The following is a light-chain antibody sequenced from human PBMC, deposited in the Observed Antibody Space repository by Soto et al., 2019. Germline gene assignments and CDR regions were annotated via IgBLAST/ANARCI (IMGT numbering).Light chain of an antibody. CDR1: SSDVGGYNY. CDR3: TSYAGGNNV. J-gene: IGLJ1*01. V-gene: IGLV2-8*01. Sequence: QSALTQPPSASGSPGKSVTISCTGTSSDVGGYNYVSWYQQHPGKVPKLMIYEVNKRPSGVPDRFSGSKSGNTASLTVSGLQAEDEADYYCTSYAGGNNVFGTGTKVTVL. CDR2: EVN.